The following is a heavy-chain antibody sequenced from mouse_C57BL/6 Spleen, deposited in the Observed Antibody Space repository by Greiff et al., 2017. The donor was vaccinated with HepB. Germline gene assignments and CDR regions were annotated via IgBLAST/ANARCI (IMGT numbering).Heavy chain of an antibody. Sequence: EVKLQESGPELVKPGASVKIPCKASGYTFTDYNMDWVKQSHGKSLEWIGDINPNNGGTIYNQKFKGKATLTVDKSSSTAYMELRSLTSEDTAVYYCARGDYSNYVGDYYAMDYWGQGTSVTVSS. CDR3: ARGDYSNYVGDYYAMDY. D-gene: IGHD2-5*01. CDR2: INPNNGGT. V-gene: IGHV1-18*01. CDR1: GYTFTDYN. J-gene: IGHJ4*01.